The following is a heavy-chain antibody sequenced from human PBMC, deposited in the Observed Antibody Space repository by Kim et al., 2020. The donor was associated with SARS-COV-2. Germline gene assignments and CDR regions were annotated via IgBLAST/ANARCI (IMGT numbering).Heavy chain of an antibody. V-gene: IGHV4-59*09. Sequence: PSLQSRLTISVDTSKNQFSLKLSSVNAADTAVYYCARGSRRYYASRTFDYWGQGTLVTVSS. CDR3: ARGSRRYYASRTFDY. J-gene: IGHJ4*02. D-gene: IGHD3-22*01.